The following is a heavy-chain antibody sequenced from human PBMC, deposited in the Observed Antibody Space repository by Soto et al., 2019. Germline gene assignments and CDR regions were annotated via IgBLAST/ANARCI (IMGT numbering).Heavy chain of an antibody. CDR3: AGHETLHGDYDH. J-gene: IGHJ4*02. Sequence: SETLSLTCTVSGGSISSYYWSWIRQPPGKGLEWIGYSYYTGSTNYNPSLKSRVTISVDTSKNQFSLKLGSVTAADTAVYYCAGHETLHGDYDHWGQGTLVTVSS. D-gene: IGHD4-17*01. CDR1: GGSISSYY. CDR2: SYYTGST. V-gene: IGHV4-59*08.